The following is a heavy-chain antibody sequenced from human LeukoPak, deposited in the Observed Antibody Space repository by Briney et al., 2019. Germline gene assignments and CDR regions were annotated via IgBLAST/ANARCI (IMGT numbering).Heavy chain of an antibody. CDR3: ARDLEDSSPFGAFV. J-gene: IGHJ3*01. D-gene: IGHD3-22*01. V-gene: IGHV3-21*01. CDR2: ISSGSNHI. CDR1: GFTFSSYS. Sequence: GGSLRLSCAASGFTFSSYSINWVRQAPGKGLEWVSSISSGSNHIFYADSLKGRITISRDNPKNTLYLQMNSLRAEDTAVYYCARDLEDSSPFGAFVWGQGTMVTVSS.